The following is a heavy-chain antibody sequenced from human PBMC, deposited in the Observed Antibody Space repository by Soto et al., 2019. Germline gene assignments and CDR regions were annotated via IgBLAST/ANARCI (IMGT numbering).Heavy chain of an antibody. J-gene: IGHJ4*02. CDR1: RGSISSGSYY. CDR3: ASRPIFGFPYGPFDY. CDR2: ISYSGTT. D-gene: IGHD3-10*01. V-gene: IGHV4-39*01. Sequence: QLQLQESGPGLVKPSETLSLTRSVSRGSISSGSYYWAWIRQTPGKGLEWIGTISYSGTTYYNPSLKSGVIVSVDMSKNQFSLRMTFVTAADTAVDYCASRPIFGFPYGPFDYWGQGALVTVSS.